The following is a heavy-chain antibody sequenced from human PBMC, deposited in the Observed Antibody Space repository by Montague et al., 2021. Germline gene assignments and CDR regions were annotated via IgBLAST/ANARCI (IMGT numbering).Heavy chain of an antibody. CDR3: ARGHGYDSSWFY. CDR1: GDSITGHY. CDR2: VYSSGST. Sequence: SETLSLTCSVSGDSITGHYWSWIRLPPGKGLEWIGYVYSSGSTSYNPSLKSRVIISVESAKNQISLTLNSATAADTAVYYCARGHGYDSSWFYWGRGTLIFVSA. J-gene: IGHJ4*02. D-gene: IGHD6-13*01. V-gene: IGHV4-59*11.